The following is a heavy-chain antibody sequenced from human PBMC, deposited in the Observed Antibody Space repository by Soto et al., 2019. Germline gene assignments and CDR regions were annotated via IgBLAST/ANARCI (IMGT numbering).Heavy chain of an antibody. V-gene: IGHV5-51*01. Sequence: GESLNISCKASGYRFSTYWIGWVRQRPGKGPEWMAIIYPGDSDTRENPSFQGQVTISADKSSNTVHLQWRSLKASDTAIYYCARLGGIVYTCRWVHWGQGTPVTVSS. J-gene: IGHJ4*02. CDR3: ARLGGIVYTCRWVH. D-gene: IGHD2-8*01. CDR2: IYPGDSDT. CDR1: GYRFSTYW.